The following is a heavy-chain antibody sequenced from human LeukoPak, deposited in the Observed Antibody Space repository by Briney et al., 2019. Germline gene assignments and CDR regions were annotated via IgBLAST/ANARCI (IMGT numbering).Heavy chain of an antibody. V-gene: IGHV4-38-2*02. CDR2: IYHSGST. J-gene: IGHJ4*02. CDR1: GYSISSGYY. CDR3: ARGIPGYFNTSGYYYDY. Sequence: PSETLSLTCTVSGYSISSGYYWGWIRQPPGKGLEWIGSIYHSGSTYYNPSLKSRVTISVDTSKNQFSLKLSSVTAADTAVYYCARGIPGYFNTSGYYYDYWGQGTLVTVSS. D-gene: IGHD3-22*01.